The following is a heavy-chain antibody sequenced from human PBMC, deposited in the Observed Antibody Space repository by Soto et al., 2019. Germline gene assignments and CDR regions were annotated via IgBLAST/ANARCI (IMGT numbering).Heavy chain of an antibody. CDR2: IIPIFGTA. V-gene: IGHV1-69*01. CDR3: ARGLAIFGVVIKIQNPYYYYAMDV. CDR1: GGTFSSYA. J-gene: IGHJ6*02. D-gene: IGHD3-3*01. Sequence: SVKVSCKPSGGTFSSYAISWVRQAPGQGLQWKGGIIPIFGTANYAQKFQGRVTITADESTSTAYMELSSLRSEDTAVYYCARGLAIFGVVIKIQNPYYYYAMDVWGQGTTVTVSS.